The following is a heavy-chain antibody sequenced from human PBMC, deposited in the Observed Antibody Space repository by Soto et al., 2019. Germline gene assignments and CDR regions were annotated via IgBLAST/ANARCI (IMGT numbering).Heavy chain of an antibody. CDR3: ARAGRYGNVNDY. J-gene: IGHJ4*02. V-gene: IGHV4-59*01. CDR1: SGSISSYY. Sequence: SETLSLTCTVSSGSISSYYWSWIRQPPGKRLEWIGYISYSGTTNYNPSLESRVTISLDTSKNQFSLKLTSVTAADTAVYHCARAGRYGNVNDYWGQGTLVTVSS. CDR2: ISYSGTT. D-gene: IGHD5-18*01.